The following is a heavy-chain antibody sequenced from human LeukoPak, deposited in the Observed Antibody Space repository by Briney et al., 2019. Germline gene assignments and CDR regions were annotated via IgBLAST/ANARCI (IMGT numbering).Heavy chain of an antibody. CDR1: GFTFSSYA. CDR3: ARDRQQSYNWFDP. V-gene: IGHV3-23*01. CDR2: ISGSGGST. J-gene: IGHJ5*02. Sequence: PGGSLRLSCAASGFTFSSYAMSWVRQAPGKGLEWVSAISGSGGSTYYADSVKGRFTISRDNAKNSLYLQMNSLRDEDTAVYYCARDRQQSYNWFDPWGQGTLVTVSS. D-gene: IGHD6-13*01.